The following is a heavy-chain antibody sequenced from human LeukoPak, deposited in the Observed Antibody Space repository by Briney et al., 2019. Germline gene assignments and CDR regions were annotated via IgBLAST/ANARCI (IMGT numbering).Heavy chain of an antibody. CDR3: ARGSRGAMET. Sequence: PSETLSLTCTVSGGSISSGSYYWSWIRQPAGKGLEWIGRIYTSGSTNYNPSLKSRVTISVDTSKNQFSLKLSSVTAADTAVYYCARGSRGAMETWGQGTLVTVSS. V-gene: IGHV4-61*02. CDR1: GGSISSGSYY. J-gene: IGHJ5*02. CDR2: IYTSGST. D-gene: IGHD3-10*01.